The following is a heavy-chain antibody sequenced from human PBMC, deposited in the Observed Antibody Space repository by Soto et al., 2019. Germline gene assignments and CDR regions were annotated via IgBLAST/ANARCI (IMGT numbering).Heavy chain of an antibody. Sequence: QVQLVQSGAEVKKPGASVKVSCKASGYTFTSYAMHWVRQAPGQRLEWMGWINAGNGNTKYSQKFQGRVTITRDTSASTAYMELSSLRSEDTAVYYCASPDRDCSSTSCYANSYYYMDVWGKGTTVTVSS. CDR1: GYTFTSYA. V-gene: IGHV1-3*01. CDR2: INAGNGNT. J-gene: IGHJ6*03. CDR3: ASPDRDCSSTSCYANSYYYMDV. D-gene: IGHD2-2*01.